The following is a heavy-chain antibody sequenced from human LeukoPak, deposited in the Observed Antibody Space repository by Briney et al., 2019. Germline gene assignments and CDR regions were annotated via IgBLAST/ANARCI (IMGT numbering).Heavy chain of an antibody. CDR2: IYTSGST. Sequence: PSETLSLTCTVSGGSISSYYWSWIRQPAGKGLEWIVRIYTSGSTNYNTSLKSRVTMSVDTSKNQFSLKLSSVTAADTAVYYCARETTSKTSPAPYYYYNDMDVWGKGTTVTVSS. J-gene: IGHJ6*03. CDR1: GGSISSYY. CDR3: ARETTSKTSPAPYYYYNDMDV. V-gene: IGHV4-4*07. D-gene: IGHD1-14*01.